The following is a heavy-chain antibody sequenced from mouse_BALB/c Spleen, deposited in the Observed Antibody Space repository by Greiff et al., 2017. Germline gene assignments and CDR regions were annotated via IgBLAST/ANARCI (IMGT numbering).Heavy chain of an antibody. Sequence: QVQLKESGPGILQRSQTLSLTCSFSGFSLSTSGMGVGWIRQPSGKGLEWLADIWWDDDKYYNPSLKSRLTISKDTSKNQVFLKIASVDTADTATYYCARRAEAIYYYGSSEAPAWFAYWGQGTLVTVSA. D-gene: IGHD1-1*01. CDR1: GFSLSTSGMG. CDR3: ARRAEAIYYYGSSEAPAWFAY. V-gene: IGHV8-8*01. J-gene: IGHJ3*01. CDR2: IWWDDDK.